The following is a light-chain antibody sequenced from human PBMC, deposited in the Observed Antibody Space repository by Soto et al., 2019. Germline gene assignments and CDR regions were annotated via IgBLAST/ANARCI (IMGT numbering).Light chain of an antibody. CDR3: QRYNNWPLT. CDR2: DAS. CDR1: HSVDFF. J-gene: IGKJ4*01. V-gene: IGKV3-11*01. Sequence: EIVLTQSPATLSLSPGERATLSCRASHSVDFFLAWYQQKPCQPPRLLMYDASNRATGTPARFSGSRSGTEFTLTINSLQSEDFAVYYCQRYNNWPLTFGGGTKVDI.